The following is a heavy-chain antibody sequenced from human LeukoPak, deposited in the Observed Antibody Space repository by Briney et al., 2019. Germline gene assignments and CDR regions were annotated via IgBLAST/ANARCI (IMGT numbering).Heavy chain of an antibody. Sequence: GEPLPISRQGSGYSFTSYWIGWVRQMPGKGPKCMGIIYPGDSDTRYSPSFQGQVTISADKSISTAYLQWGSLKASDTAMYYCARHLDYYDSSGYHDYFDYWGQGTLVTVSS. CDR2: IYPGDSDT. CDR1: GYSFTSYW. J-gene: IGHJ4*02. CDR3: ARHLDYYDSSGYHDYFDY. V-gene: IGHV5-51*01. D-gene: IGHD3-22*01.